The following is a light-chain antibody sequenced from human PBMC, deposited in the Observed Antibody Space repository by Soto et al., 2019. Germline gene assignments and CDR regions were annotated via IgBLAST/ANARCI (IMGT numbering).Light chain of an antibody. J-gene: IGKJ4*01. CDR1: QDIGNF. V-gene: IGKV1-27*01. Sequence: ILMTQSPSSLSAFVGDRVTLTCRASQDIGNFLAWYQQKPGKVPELLIYAASTLQSGVPSRFSGSGSGTDFTLTISSLQPEDVATYYRQKCKVAPFTFGGGTKVDIK. CDR3: QKCKVAPFT. CDR2: AAS.